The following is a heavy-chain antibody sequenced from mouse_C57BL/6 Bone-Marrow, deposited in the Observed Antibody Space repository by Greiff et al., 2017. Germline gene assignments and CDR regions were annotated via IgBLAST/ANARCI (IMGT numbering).Heavy chain of an antibody. CDR3: TTYSIYYDYDAWFAY. J-gene: IGHJ3*01. CDR2: IDPENGDT. CDR1: GFNIKDDY. D-gene: IGHD2-4*01. Sequence: VQLQQSGAELVRPGASVKLSCTASGFNIKDDYMHWVKQRPEQGLEWIGWIDPENGDTEYASKFPGKATITGDTSSNTAYLQLSSLTSGDTAVYYCTTYSIYYDYDAWFAYWGQGTLVTVSA. V-gene: IGHV14-4*01.